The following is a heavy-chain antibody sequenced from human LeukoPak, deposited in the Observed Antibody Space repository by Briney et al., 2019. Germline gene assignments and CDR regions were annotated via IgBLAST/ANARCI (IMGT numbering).Heavy chain of an antibody. D-gene: IGHD6-6*01. J-gene: IGHJ5*02. CDR3: TIGKLASRRGSWFDP. CDR2: MNPNSGNT. Sequence: ASVKVSCKASGGTFSSYAISWVRQAPGQGLEWMGWMNPNSGNTGYAQKFQGRVTMTRNTSISTAYMDLSSLTSEDTAVYYCTIGKLASRRGSWFDPWGQGTLATVSS. V-gene: IGHV1-8*02. CDR1: GGTFSSYA.